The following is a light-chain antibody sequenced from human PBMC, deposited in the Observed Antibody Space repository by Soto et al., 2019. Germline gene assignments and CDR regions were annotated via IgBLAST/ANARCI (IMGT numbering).Light chain of an antibody. CDR2: DAS. CDR3: QQRFNWPRFT. CDR1: QSVRSY. Sequence: EIVLTQSPATLSLSPGERATLSCRASQSVRSYLAWYQQKPGQAPRLLIYDASNRATGIPARFSGGGSGTDFSLTTSSLEPEDFAVYYCQQRFNWPRFTFGQGTKLEIK. J-gene: IGKJ2*01. V-gene: IGKV3-11*01.